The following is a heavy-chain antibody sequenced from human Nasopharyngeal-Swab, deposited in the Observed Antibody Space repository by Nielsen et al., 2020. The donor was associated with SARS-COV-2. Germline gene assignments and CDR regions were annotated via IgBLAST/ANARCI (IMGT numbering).Heavy chain of an antibody. CDR3: ARENYYDSSDYYGGYFDY. CDR2: INHSGST. V-gene: IGHV4-34*01. Sequence: SQTLSLTGAVYGGSFSGYYWSWIRQPPGKGLEWIGEINHSGSTNYNPSLKSRVTISVDTSKNQFSLRLSSVTAADTAVYYCARENYYDSSDYYGGYFDYWGQGTLVTVSS. CDR1: GGSFSGYY. J-gene: IGHJ4*02. D-gene: IGHD3-22*01.